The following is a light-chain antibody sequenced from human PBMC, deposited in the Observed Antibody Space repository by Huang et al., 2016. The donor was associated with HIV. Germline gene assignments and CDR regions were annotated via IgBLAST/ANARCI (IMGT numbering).Light chain of an antibody. J-gene: IGKJ1*01. Sequence: DIQMTQSPSTLSASVGDRVTITCRASQSISTWLAWYQQKPGKAPKVLIYKASNLESGVPSRFSGSGSGTEFTLTISSLQPDDFTTYYCQQYNSYPATFGQGTKVEIK. CDR1: QSISTW. V-gene: IGKV1-5*03. CDR3: QQYNSYPAT. CDR2: KAS.